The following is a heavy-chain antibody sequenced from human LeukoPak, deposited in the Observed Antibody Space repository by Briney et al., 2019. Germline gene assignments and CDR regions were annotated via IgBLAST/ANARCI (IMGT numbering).Heavy chain of an antibody. D-gene: IGHD6-6*01. CDR2: ISAYNGNA. V-gene: IGHV1-18*01. Sequence: ASVKVSCKASGYTFTSYGISWVRQAPGQGLEWMGWISAYNGNANYAQKLQGRVTMTTDTSTSTAYMELRSLRSDDTAVYYCARGSSSSYYYYYYMDVWGKGTTVTVSS. CDR3: ARGSSSSYYYYYYMDV. J-gene: IGHJ6*03. CDR1: GYTFTSYG.